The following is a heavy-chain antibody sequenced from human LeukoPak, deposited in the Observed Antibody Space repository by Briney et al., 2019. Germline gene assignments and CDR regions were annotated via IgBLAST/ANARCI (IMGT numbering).Heavy chain of an antibody. V-gene: IGHV3-53*01. CDR3: AGSFHTVVTPYFDY. CDR1: GFTVSSNY. CDR2: IYSGGST. J-gene: IGHJ4*02. Sequence: GGSLRLSCAASGFTVSSNYMSWVRQAPGKGLGWVSVIYSGGSTYYADSVKGRFTISRDNSKNTLYLQMNSLRAEDTAVYYCAGSFHTVVTPYFDYWGQGTLVTVSS. D-gene: IGHD4-23*01.